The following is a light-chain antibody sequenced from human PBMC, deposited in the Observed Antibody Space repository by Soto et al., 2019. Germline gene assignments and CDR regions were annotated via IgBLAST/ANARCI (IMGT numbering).Light chain of an antibody. CDR2: GAS. J-gene: IGKJ1*01. CDR3: QQYENSPRT. Sequence: EIVLTQSPGTLSLSPGERDTLSCRASQSVNSNYLAWYQQKPGQSPRLLMYGASSRASGIPDRFSGSGSGTDFTLTISRLEPEDFAVYYCQQYENSPRTFGQGTKVEIK. V-gene: IGKV3-20*01. CDR1: QSVNSNY.